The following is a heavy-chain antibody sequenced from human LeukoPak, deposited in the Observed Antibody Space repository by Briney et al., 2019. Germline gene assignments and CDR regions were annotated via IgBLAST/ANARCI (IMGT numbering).Heavy chain of an antibody. V-gene: IGHV3-23*01. J-gene: IGHJ4*02. Sequence: PGGSLRLSCAASGFTFSGYAMSWVRQAPGKGLEWVSAIGGPGFTTVYADSVKGRFTISRDNSQNTLYLQMNSLRAEDTAVYYCAKGTLTKTHGISWYPFDYWGQGTLVTVSS. CDR2: IGGPGFTT. CDR1: GFTFSGYA. D-gene: IGHD6-13*01. CDR3: AKGTLTKTHGISWYPFDY.